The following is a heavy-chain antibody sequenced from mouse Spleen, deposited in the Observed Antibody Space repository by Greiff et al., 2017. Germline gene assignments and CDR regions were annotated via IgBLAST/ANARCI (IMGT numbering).Heavy chain of an antibody. CDR1: GFTFSSYA. D-gene: IGHD2-2*01. Sequence: EVQGVESGGGLVKPGGSLKLSCAASGFTFSSYAMSWVRQTPEKRLEWVATISSGGSYTYYPDSVKGRFTISRDNAKNTLYLQMSSLRSEDTAMYYCARHRGYDATVYYFDYWGQGTTLTVSS. J-gene: IGHJ2*01. CDR3: ARHRGYDATVYYFDY. V-gene: IGHV5-9-3*01. CDR2: ISSGGSYT.